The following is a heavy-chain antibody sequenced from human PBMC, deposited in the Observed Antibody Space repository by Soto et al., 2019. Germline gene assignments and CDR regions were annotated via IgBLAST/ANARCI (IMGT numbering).Heavy chain of an antibody. CDR2: IKPNSGGT. CDR3: AREGIAAAGSLLGYDYYGMYV. CDR1: GYTFTGYY. Sequence: QVQLVQSGAEVKKPGASVKVSCKASGYTFTGYYMHCVRQAPGQGLEWMGWIKPNSGGTNYAEKFQGWVTMTRDTSISTAYMELSRLRSDDTAVYYCAREGIAAAGSLLGYDYYGMYVWGQGTTVTVYS. V-gene: IGHV1-2*04. J-gene: IGHJ6*02. D-gene: IGHD6-13*01.